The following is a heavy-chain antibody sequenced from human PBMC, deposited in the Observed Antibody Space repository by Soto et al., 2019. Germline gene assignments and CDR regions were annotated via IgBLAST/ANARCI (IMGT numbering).Heavy chain of an antibody. J-gene: IGHJ4*02. CDR1: GYSISSSNW. CDR2: IYYSGST. Sequence: PSETLSLTCAVSGYSISSSNWWGWIRQPPGKGLEWIGYIYYSGSTYYNPSLKSRVTMSVDTSKNQFSLKLSSVTAVDTAVYYCARMGADTTGASWGQGTLVTVSS. V-gene: IGHV4-28*01. D-gene: IGHD3-16*01. CDR3: ARMGADTTGAS.